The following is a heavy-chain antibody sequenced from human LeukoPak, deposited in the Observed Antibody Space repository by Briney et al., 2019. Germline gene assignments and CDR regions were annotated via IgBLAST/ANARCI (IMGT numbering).Heavy chain of an antibody. D-gene: IGHD4-17*01. CDR1: GFTVSDNY. Sequence: PGGSLRLSCAASGFTVSDNYMSWVRQAPGKGLEWVSSIRSSSNYIYYADSVKGRFTISRDNAKNSLYLQMNSLRAEDTAVYYCATDPYGDYGDYDDGWGQGTLVTVSS. J-gene: IGHJ4*02. V-gene: IGHV3-21*01. CDR2: IRSSSNYI. CDR3: ATDPYGDYGDYDDG.